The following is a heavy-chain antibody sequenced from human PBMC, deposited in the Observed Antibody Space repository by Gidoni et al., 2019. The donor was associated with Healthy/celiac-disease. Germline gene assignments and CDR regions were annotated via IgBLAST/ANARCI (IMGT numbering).Heavy chain of an antibody. Sequence: EVQLVESGGGLVQPGRSLRLSCAASGFTFDDYAMHWVRQAPGKGLEWVSGISWNSGSRGDADAEKCRFTIYRDNSKNSLYLQMHSLRAEDMALYYCAKGNYYGSGSYYFDYWGQGTLVTVSS. D-gene: IGHD3-10*01. CDR3: AKGNYYGSGSYYFDY. J-gene: IGHJ4*02. CDR2: ISWNSGSR. V-gene: IGHV3-9*03. CDR1: GFTFDDYA.